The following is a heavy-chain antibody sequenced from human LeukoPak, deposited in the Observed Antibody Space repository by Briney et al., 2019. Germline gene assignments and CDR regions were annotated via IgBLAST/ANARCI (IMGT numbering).Heavy chain of an antibody. CDR3: ARRGGKNYGDYLLYYYYMDV. J-gene: IGHJ6*03. CDR2: ISAYNGDT. V-gene: IGHV1-18*03. Sequence: ASVKVSCKASGYTFSSYGISWVRQAPGQGLEWMGWISAYNGDTHYAQKFQGRVTMTTDTSTSTAYMELRSLRADDMAMYYCARRGGKNYGDYLLYYYYMDVWGKGTTVTVSS. D-gene: IGHD4-17*01. CDR1: GYTFSSYG.